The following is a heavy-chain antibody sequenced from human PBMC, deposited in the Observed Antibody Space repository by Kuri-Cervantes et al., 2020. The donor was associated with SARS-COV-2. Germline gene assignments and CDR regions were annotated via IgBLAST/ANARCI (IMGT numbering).Heavy chain of an antibody. Sequence: ETLSLTCAASGFTFSSYSMNWVRQAPGKGLEWVSSISSSSSYIYYADSVKGRFTISRDNAKNSLYLQMNSLRAEDTAVYYCAKGLKRITMIVVEVFDGMDVWGQGTTVTVSS. J-gene: IGHJ6*02. CDR3: AKGLKRITMIVVEVFDGMDV. CDR1: GFTFSSYS. V-gene: IGHV3-21*04. CDR2: ISSSSSYI. D-gene: IGHD3-22*01.